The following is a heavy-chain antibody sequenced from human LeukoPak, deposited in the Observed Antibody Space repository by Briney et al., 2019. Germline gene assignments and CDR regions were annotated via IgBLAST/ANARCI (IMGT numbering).Heavy chain of an antibody. CDR3: ARDTTVASGMQF. D-gene: IGHD6-19*01. Sequence: SETLSLTCTVSGGSISTYSWTWVRQSPGKGLEWIGSVVTTTTKYGPALRSRVAISVDTSKNQFSLRLESVTTADTAVYYCARDTTVASGMQFWGQGALVTVSS. CDR1: GGSISTYS. V-gene: IGHV4-4*07. J-gene: IGHJ4*02. CDR2: VVTTTT.